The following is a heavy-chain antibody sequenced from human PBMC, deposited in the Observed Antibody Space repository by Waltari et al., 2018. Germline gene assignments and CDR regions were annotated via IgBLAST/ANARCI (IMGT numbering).Heavy chain of an antibody. Sequence: EVQLLESGGGLVQPGGSLRLSCAASGFTFSSYAMSWVGQAPGKGLEWVSAISGSGGSTYYADSVKGRFTISRDNSKNTLYLQMNSLRAEDTAVYYCAKGRIAARGPLLHYWGQGTLVTVSS. D-gene: IGHD6-6*01. V-gene: IGHV3-23*01. CDR3: AKGRIAARGPLLHY. CDR2: ISGSGGST. CDR1: GFTFSSYA. J-gene: IGHJ4*02.